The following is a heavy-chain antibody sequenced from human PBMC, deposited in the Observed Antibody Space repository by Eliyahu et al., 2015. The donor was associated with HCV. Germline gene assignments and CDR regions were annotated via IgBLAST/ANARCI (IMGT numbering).Heavy chain of an antibody. CDR2: INPNTGGT. CDR3: ARDGNIHGIPNTHDY. Sequence: QVQLVQSGADVKKPGASVKVSCKASGYIFTAYYLHWVRQAPGQGLEWVGWINPNTGGTNYAQRFQGRVAMTRDTSIATAYMELSRLTSDDTAVYYCARDGNIHGIPNTHDYWGQGTLVTVSS. V-gene: IGHV1-2*02. J-gene: IGHJ4*02. D-gene: IGHD1-1*01. CDR1: GYIFTAYY.